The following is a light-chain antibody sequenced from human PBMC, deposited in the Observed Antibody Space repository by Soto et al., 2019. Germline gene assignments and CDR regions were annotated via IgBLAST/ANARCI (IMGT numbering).Light chain of an antibody. Sequence: EIVMTQSPATLSVSPGERATLSCRASQSVSSNLAWYQQKPGQAPRLLIYGASTRATGIPARFSGSGSGTEFTLTISSLQSEDFAVYYCQQYNKWPPVTFGGGTKVDNK. J-gene: IGKJ4*01. CDR1: QSVSSN. CDR3: QQYNKWPPVT. V-gene: IGKV3-15*01. CDR2: GAS.